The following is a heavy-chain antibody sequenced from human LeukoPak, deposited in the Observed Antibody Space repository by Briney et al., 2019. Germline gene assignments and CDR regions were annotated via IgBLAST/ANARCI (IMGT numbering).Heavy chain of an antibody. Sequence: SETLSLTCAVSGGSISSGTHYWNWIRQHPGQGLEWIGHIYNTGSAYYNPTLMSRVSISIDTSENQFSLKLSSVTAADTAVYYCASTHCASPSCYSYYYSGLDVWGQGTTVIVSS. J-gene: IGHJ6*02. CDR3: ASTHCASPSCYSYYYSGLDV. CDR2: IYNTGSA. V-gene: IGHV4-31*11. CDR1: GGSISSGTHY. D-gene: IGHD2-2*01.